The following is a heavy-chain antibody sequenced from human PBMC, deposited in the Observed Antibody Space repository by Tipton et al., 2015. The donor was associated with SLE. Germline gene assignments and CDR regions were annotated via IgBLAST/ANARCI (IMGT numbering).Heavy chain of an antibody. CDR2: INHRGST. J-gene: IGHJ2*01. V-gene: IGHV4-34*01. CDR3: ARHYGDYWYFDL. CDR1: GGSISSSSSYH. Sequence: TLSLTCAVYGGSISSSSSYHWAWIRQPPGKGVEWIGEINHRGSTNYNPSLKSRVTISVDTSKNQFSLKLRSVTAADTAVYYCARHYGDYWYFDLWGRGTLVTVSS. D-gene: IGHD4-17*01.